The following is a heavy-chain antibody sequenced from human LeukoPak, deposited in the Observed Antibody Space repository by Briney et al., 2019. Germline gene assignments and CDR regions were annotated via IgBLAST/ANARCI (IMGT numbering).Heavy chain of an antibody. J-gene: IGHJ4*02. CDR2: INQDKTAL. CDR1: KLTFNSNW. D-gene: IGHD4-11*01. Sequence: GGSLRPSCEPSKLTFNSNWRGWVSQPPGEGLEWVASINQDKTALRYVDSVRGRFTISRDNARSLLYLEMSSLRAEDTAVYFCARLKDYRTVYDYWGPGTLVTVSS. V-gene: IGHV3-7*02. CDR3: ARLKDYRTVYDY.